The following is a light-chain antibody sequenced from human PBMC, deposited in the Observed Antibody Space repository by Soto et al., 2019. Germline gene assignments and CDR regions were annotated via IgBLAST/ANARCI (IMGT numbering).Light chain of an antibody. CDR3: VAWDDSLNGWV. J-gene: IGLJ3*02. V-gene: IGLV1-44*01. CDR1: DSNIGKNS. Sequence: QSVLTQPPSASGTPVQRVTISCSGSDSNIGKNSVNWHQQLPQTAPKLLIYVNDQRPSGVPDRFSGSKSGTSASLAISGLQSEDEADYYCVAWDDSLNGWVFGGGTKLTVL. CDR2: VND.